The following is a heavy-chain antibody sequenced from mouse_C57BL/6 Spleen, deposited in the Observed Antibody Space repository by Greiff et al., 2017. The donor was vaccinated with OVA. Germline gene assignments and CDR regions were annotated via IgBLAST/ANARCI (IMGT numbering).Heavy chain of an antibody. CDR3: ARERDWLRLLAY. D-gene: IGHD3-2*02. V-gene: IGHV1-61*01. J-gene: IGHJ3*01. Sequence: QVQLKQPGAELVRPGSSVKLSCKASGYTFTSYWMDWVKQRPGQGLEWIGNIYPSDSETHYNQKFKDKATLTVDKSSSTAYMQLSSLTSEDSAVYYCARERDWLRLLAYWGQGTLVTVSA. CDR2: IYPSDSET. CDR1: GYTFTSYW.